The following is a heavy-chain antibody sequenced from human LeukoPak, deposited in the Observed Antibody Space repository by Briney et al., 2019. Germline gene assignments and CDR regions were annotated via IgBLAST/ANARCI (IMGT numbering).Heavy chain of an antibody. CDR3: ARETTGTADAFDI. J-gene: IGHJ3*02. CDR1: GYTFTGYY. CDR2: INPNSGGT. Sequence: GASVKVSCKASGYTFTGYYMHWVRQAPGQGLEWMGWINPNSGGTNYAQKSQGRVTMTRDTSISTAYMELSRLRSDDTAVYYCARETTGTADAFDIWGQGTMVTVSS. D-gene: IGHD1-1*01. V-gene: IGHV1-2*02.